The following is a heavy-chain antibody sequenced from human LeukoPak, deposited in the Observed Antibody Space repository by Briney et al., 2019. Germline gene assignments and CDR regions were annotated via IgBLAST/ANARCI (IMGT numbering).Heavy chain of an antibody. D-gene: IGHD6-19*01. CDR3: AKDRIAVAGHFDY. CDR2: ISYDGSNK. CDR1: GFTFSSYG. J-gene: IGHJ4*02. Sequence: GGSLRLSCAASGFTFSSYGMHWVRQAPGKGLEWVAVISYDGSNKYYADSVKGRFTISRDNSKNTLYLQMNSLRAEDAAVYYCAKDRIAVAGHFDYWGQGTLVTVSS. V-gene: IGHV3-30*18.